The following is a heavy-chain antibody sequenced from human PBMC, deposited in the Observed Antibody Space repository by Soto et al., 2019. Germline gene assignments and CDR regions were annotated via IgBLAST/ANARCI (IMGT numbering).Heavy chain of an antibody. Sequence: ASVKVSCKASGYTFTGYYMHWVRQAPGQGLEWMGWINPNSGGTNYAQKFQGWVTMTRDTSISTAYMELSRLRSDDTAVYYCASHSSGWYVKDDAFDIWGQGTMVTVSS. V-gene: IGHV1-2*04. D-gene: IGHD6-19*01. CDR3: ASHSSGWYVKDDAFDI. CDR1: GYTFTGYY. J-gene: IGHJ3*02. CDR2: INPNSGGT.